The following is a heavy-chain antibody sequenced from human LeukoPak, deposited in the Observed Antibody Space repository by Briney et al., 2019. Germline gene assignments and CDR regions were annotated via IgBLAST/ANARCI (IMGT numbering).Heavy chain of an antibody. CDR3: AKEALGAAYWYFDV. Sequence: GGSLRLSCAASGFSFSSYAMSWVRQAPGKGLEWVSASTGGSTYYPDSVKGRFTVSRDNSKNTLYLQLNSLRAEDTAVYYCAKEALGAAYWYFDVWGRGTLVSVSS. J-gene: IGHJ2*01. D-gene: IGHD1-26*01. CDR2: STGGST. V-gene: IGHV3-23*01. CDR1: GFSFSSYA.